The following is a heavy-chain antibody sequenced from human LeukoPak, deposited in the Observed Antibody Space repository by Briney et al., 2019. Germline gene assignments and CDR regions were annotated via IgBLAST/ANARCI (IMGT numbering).Heavy chain of an antibody. CDR1: GGTFSSYA. V-gene: IGHV1-69*13. D-gene: IGHD2-15*01. CDR3: ASDLVVVADDAFDI. J-gene: IGHJ3*02. CDR2: IIPIFGTA. Sequence: SVKVSCKASGGTFSSYAISWVRQAPGQGLEWMGGIIPIFGTANYAQKFQGRVTITADESTSTAYMELSSLRSEDTAVYYCASDLVVVADDAFDIWGQGTMVTVSS.